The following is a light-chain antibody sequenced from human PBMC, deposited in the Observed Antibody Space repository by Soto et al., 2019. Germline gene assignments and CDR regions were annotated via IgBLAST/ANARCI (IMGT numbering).Light chain of an antibody. Sequence: DIVMTQSPDSLAVSLGERATINCKSSQNVLYSSNNKNYLAWYQQKPGQPPKLLIYWASTRESGVPDRFSGSGSGTDFTLTISSLQAEDVAVYYCQQYYSTPPTFGQATKVDIK. CDR2: WAS. CDR1: QNVLYSSNNKNY. J-gene: IGKJ1*01. V-gene: IGKV4-1*01. CDR3: QQYYSTPPT.